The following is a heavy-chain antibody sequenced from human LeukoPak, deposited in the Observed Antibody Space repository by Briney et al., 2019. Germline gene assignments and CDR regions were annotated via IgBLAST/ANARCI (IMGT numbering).Heavy chain of an antibody. V-gene: IGHV3-23*01. CDR1: GITFSSYA. J-gene: IGHJ4*02. CDR3: ARALHYYDFWSGFHDY. CDR2: ISGSGGST. Sequence: GGSLRLSCAASGITFSSYAMSWVRQAPGKGLEWVSAISGSGGSTYHADSVKGRFTISRDNSKNTLYLQMNSLRAEDTAVYYCARALHYYDFWSGFHDYWGQGTLVTVSS. D-gene: IGHD3-3*01.